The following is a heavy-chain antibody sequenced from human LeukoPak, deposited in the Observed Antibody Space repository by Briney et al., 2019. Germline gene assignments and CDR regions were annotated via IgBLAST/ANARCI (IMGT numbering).Heavy chain of an antibody. CDR2: IYYSGST. Sequence: SETLSLTCTVSGGSVSSSSYYWGWIRQPPGKGLEWIGSIYYSGSTYYNPSLKGRVTISVDTSKNQFSLKLSSVTAADTAVYYCAREGYNWNAGWFDPWGQGTLVTVSS. D-gene: IGHD1-20*01. V-gene: IGHV4-39*07. CDR1: GGSVSSSSYY. J-gene: IGHJ5*02. CDR3: AREGYNWNAGWFDP.